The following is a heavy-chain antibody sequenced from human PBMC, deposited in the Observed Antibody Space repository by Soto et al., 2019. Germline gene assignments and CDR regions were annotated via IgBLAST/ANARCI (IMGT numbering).Heavy chain of an antibody. CDR1: GGYSSRGGSY. V-gene: IGHV4-31*03. Sequence: PSETRSVTCTVSGGYSSRGGSYWSWIREHPGKGLEWLGYFYYSGSTYYNQSLKCRVTISVDTSKNQFSLKLSSVTAADTAVYYCAREPPQNASSFYGLAVWGQGTTVTVSS. D-gene: IGHD2-2*01. J-gene: IGHJ6*02. CDR2: FYYSGST. CDR3: AREPPQNASSFYGLAV.